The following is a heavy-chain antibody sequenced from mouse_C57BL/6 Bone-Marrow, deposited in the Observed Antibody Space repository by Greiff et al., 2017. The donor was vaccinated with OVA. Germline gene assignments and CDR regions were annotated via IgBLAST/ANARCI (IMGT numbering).Heavy chain of an antibody. J-gene: IGHJ3*01. Sequence: VQLQQPGAELVKPGASVKVSCKASGYTFTSYWMHWVKQRPGQGLEWIGRIHPSDSDTNYNQKFKGKATLTVDKSSSTAYMQLSSLTSEDSAVYYCSIGVYYYCSSGFAYWGQGTLVTVSA. CDR2: IHPSDSDT. CDR3: SIGVYYYCSSGFAY. V-gene: IGHV1-74*01. D-gene: IGHD1-1*01. CDR1: GYTFTSYW.